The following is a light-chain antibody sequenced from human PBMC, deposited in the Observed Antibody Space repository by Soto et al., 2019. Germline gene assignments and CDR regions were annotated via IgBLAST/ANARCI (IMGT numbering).Light chain of an antibody. V-gene: IGLV2-14*01. CDR1: RSDVGGYNY. J-gene: IGLJ1*01. CDR3: SSYTSSSTLG. Sequence: SAVRQPLTECRSRWPPDPLTCTGTRSDVGGYNYVSWYQQHPGKAPKLMIYDVSNRPSGVSNRFSGSKSGNTASLTISGLQAEDEADYYCSSYTSSSTLGFGTGTKVTVL. CDR2: DVS.